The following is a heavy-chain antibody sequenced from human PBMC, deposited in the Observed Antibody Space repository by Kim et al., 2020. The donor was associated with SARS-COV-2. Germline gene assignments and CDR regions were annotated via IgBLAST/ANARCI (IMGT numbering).Heavy chain of an antibody. J-gene: IGHJ4*02. CDR2: TYYRSKWNN. V-gene: IGHV6-1*01. D-gene: IGHD1-26*01. CDR3: ARVDSSGSYSSVQTFDY. CDR1: GDSVSSNSAA. Sequence: SQTLSLTCAISGDSVSSNSAAWNWIRQSPSRGLEWLGRTYYRSKWNNDYAVSVKSRITINPDTSKNQFSLQLDSVTPEDTAVYYCARVDSSGSYSSVQTFDYWGQGTLVTVSS.